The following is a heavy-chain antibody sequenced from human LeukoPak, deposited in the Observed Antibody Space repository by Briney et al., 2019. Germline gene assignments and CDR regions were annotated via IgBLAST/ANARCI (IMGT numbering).Heavy chain of an antibody. D-gene: IGHD4-17*01. CDR2: ISWNSGSI. CDR3: AKALDYGDYEVIEPRKATFDI. CDR1: GFTFDDYA. V-gene: IGHV3-9*01. Sequence: GGSLRLSCAASGFTFDDYAMHWVRHAPGKGLEWVSGISWNSGSIGYADSVKGRFTISRDNAKNSLYLQMNSLRAEDTALYYCAKALDYGDYEVIEPRKATFDIWGQGTMVTVSS. J-gene: IGHJ3*02.